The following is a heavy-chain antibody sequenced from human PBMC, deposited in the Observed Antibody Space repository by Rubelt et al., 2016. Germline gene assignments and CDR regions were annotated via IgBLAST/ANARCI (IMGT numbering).Heavy chain of an antibody. CDR3: ARHRPDY. CDR2: IYSGGST. V-gene: IGHV3-53*01. Sequence: GRGLEWVSVIYSGGSTYYADSVKGRFTLSRDNSKNTLYLQMNSLRAEDTSVYYCARHRPDYWGQGTLVTVSS. J-gene: IGHJ4*02.